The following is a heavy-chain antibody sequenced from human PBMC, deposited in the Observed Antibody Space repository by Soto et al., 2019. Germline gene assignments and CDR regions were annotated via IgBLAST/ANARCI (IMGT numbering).Heavy chain of an antibody. CDR1: GYTFTGYY. V-gene: IGHV1-2*04. CDR3: EIGSGNGMDV. D-gene: IGHD1-26*01. J-gene: IGHJ6*02. Sequence: QVQLVQSGAEVKKPGASVKVSCKASGYTFTGYYMHWVRQAPGQGLEWMGWINPNSGGTNYAQKCQGWVTMTRDTSNSTAYMELSRLRSDDTAVYYCEIGSGNGMDVWGQGTTVTGSS. CDR2: INPNSGGT.